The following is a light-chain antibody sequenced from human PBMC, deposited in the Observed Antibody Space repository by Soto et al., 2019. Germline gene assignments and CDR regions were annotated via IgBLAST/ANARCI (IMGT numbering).Light chain of an antibody. Sequence: DIQMTQSPSSLSASVGDRVTITCRAIHPININLVWFQQKPGKAPKSLIYDATHLQSGVPSRFSGSGGGTDFTLTIGSLQPEDVATYYCQHYQRYPPSFGGGTKLEIK. CDR3: QHYQRYPPS. CDR2: DAT. V-gene: IGKV1-16*01. J-gene: IGKJ4*01. CDR1: HPININ.